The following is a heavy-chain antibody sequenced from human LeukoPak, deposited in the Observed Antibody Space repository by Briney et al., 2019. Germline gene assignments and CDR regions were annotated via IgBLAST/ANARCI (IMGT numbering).Heavy chain of an antibody. V-gene: IGHV3-30*03. CDR2: ISYDGSNK. D-gene: IGHD3-10*01. CDR1: GFTFSSYS. CDR3: GRDQGGGYGSGSYHFDY. J-gene: IGHJ4*02. Sequence: GGSLRLSCAASGFTFSSYSMHWVRQAPGQGLEWVSVISYDGSNKYYTDTVKGRFTISRENSKNTLYLHMNSLRAQATPVYYIGRDQGGGYGSGSYHFDYWGQGTLVTVSS.